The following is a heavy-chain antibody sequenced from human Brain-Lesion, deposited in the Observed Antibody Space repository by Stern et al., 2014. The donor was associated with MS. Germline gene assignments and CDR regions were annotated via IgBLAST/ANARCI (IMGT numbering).Heavy chain of an antibody. CDR2: IYYSGNT. V-gene: IGHV4-39*02. Sequence: QLQLQESGPGLVKPSETLSLTCTVAGGSVSSTSYAWAWIRQPPGKGLEWIGTIYYSGNTYYSPSLKSRLTISLDTSKNHFSLYRRSVTAADTAVYYCAGEEDIRYCSGGSCTGNWFDPWGQGTLVTVSS. CDR1: GGSVSSTSYA. D-gene: IGHD2-15*01. CDR3: AGEEDIRYCSGGSCTGNWFDP. J-gene: IGHJ5*02.